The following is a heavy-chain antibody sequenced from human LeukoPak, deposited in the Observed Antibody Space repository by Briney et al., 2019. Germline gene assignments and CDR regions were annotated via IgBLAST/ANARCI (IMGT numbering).Heavy chain of an antibody. Sequence: GGSLRLSCAASGFTFSSYAMSWVRQAPRKGLEWVSTIGGSGISTYYADSVKGRFTISRDTSKNTLSLQMDSLRAEDTAIYYCAKGNVIVVVDYIGGQGTLVTVSS. CDR3: AKGNVIVVVDYI. CDR1: GFTFSSYA. D-gene: IGHD3-22*01. V-gene: IGHV3-23*01. J-gene: IGHJ4*02. CDR2: IGGSGIST.